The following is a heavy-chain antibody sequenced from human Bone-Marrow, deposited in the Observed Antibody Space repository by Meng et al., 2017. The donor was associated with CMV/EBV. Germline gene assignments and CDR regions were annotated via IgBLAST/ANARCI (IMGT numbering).Heavy chain of an antibody. CDR1: GGSIVSSHYY. D-gene: IGHD3-3*01. CDR2: IYYSGST. J-gene: IGHJ5*02. V-gene: IGHV4-39*07. Sequence: SETLSLTCTVSGGSIVSSHYYWAWIRQPPGKGLEWIATIYYSGSTYYNPSLKGRATISLDTSKNQFSLKLNSVTAADTAVYFCARVQITISGLVDLMNWFDPWGQGTLVTVSS. CDR3: ARVQITISGLVDLMNWFDP.